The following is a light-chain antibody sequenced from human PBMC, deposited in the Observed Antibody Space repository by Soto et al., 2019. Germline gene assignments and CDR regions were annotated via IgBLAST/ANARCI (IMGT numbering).Light chain of an antibody. V-gene: IGLV2-14*01. CDR3: TSYTSDSTPYV. Sequence: QSRLTQPASLSGSPGQAITISCTGTSSDVGIYNYVSWYQHHPGKAPKLILYEVTHRPSGVSNRFSGSKSGNTASLTISGLRAEDEDHYYYTSYTSDSTPYVFGTGTKV. CDR1: SSDVGIYNY. J-gene: IGLJ1*01. CDR2: EVT.